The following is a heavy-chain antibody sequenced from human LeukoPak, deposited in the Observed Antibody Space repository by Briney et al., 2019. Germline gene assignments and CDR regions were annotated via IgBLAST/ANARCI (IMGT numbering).Heavy chain of an antibody. CDR3: AKDGSGYCSSTSCYNYMDV. CDR2: ISGSGGST. D-gene: IGHD2-2*02. CDR1: GFTFSSYA. J-gene: IGHJ6*03. Sequence: PGGSLRLSCAASGFTFSSYAMSWVRQAPGKGLEWVSAISGSGGSTYYADSVKGRFTISRDNSKNTLYLQMNSLRAEDTAVYYCAKDGSGYCSSTSCYNYMDVWGKGTTVTVSS. V-gene: IGHV3-23*01.